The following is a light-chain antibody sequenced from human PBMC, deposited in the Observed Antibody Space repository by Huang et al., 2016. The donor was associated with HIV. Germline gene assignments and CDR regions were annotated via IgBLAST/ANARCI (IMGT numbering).Light chain of an antibody. Sequence: EIMMTQSPATLSVSPGGRATLSCRASQNVRNNLAWYQQKTGQAPRLLIYDTSTRASGIPARFRGSGSGTEFTLTISGLQSEDFAIYYCQQYDNWPPGLTFGGGTKVEI. CDR2: DTS. CDR1: QNVRNN. V-gene: IGKV3D-15*01. CDR3: QQYDNWPPGLT. J-gene: IGKJ4*01.